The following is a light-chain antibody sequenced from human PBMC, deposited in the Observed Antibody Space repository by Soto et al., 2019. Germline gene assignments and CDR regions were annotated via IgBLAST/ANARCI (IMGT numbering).Light chain of an antibody. V-gene: IGKV2-28*01. CDR2: MGS. J-gene: IGKJ4*01. Sequence: EIVVTQSPLSLPVTPGEPASISCRSSQSLLHSNGHAYLDWYLQKPGQSPQLLIYMGSNRASGVPDRFSGSGSGTDFTLKISKVEAEDVGVYYCMQALQTPLTFGGGTRVEVK. CDR1: QSLLHSNGHAY. CDR3: MQALQTPLT.